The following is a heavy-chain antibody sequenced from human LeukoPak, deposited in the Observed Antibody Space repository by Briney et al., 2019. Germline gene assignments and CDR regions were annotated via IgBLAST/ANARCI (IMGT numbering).Heavy chain of an antibody. CDR3: ARDLRDDFWSGYYNFDY. J-gene: IGHJ4*02. V-gene: IGHV7-4-1*02. CDR2: INTNTGNP. Sequence: GASVKVSCKASGYTFTSYAMNWVRQATGQGLEWMGWINTNTGNPTYAQGFTGRFVFSLDTSVSTAYLQISSLKAEDTAVYYCARDLRDDFWSGYYNFDYWGQGTLVTVSS. D-gene: IGHD3-3*01. CDR1: GYTFTSYA.